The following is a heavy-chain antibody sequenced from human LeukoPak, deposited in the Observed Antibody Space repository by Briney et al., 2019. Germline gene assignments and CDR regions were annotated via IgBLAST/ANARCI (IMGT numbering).Heavy chain of an antibody. D-gene: IGHD6-6*01. CDR2: INPNSGGT. CDR1: GYTFTGYY. CDR3: ARVRDSSSWRPLDY. Sequence: GASVKVSCKASGYTFTGYYMHWVRQAPGQGLEWMGWINPNSGGTNYAQKFQGRVTMTRDTSISTAYMELSRLRSDDTAVYYCARVRDSSSWRPLDYWGQGTLVTVSS. J-gene: IGHJ4*02. V-gene: IGHV1-2*02.